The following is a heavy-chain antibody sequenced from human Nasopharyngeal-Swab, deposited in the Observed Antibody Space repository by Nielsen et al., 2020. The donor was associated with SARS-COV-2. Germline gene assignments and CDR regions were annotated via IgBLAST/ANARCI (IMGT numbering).Heavy chain of an antibody. CDR3: AKDDRRSQWLVDYYYGMDV. V-gene: IGHV3-23*01. J-gene: IGHJ6*02. CDR2: ISGSGGST. CDR1: GFTFSSYA. Sequence: GGPLRLSCAASGFTFSSYAMSWVRQAPGKGLEWVSAISGSGGSTYYADSVKGRFTISRDNSKNTLYLQMNSLRAEDTAVYYCAKDDRRSQWLVDYYYGMDVWGQGTTVTVSS. D-gene: IGHD6-19*01.